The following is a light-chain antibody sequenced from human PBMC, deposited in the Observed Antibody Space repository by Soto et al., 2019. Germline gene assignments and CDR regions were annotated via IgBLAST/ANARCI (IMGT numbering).Light chain of an antibody. CDR3: QQYGISLT. CDR1: QSVSSN. CDR2: GAS. V-gene: IGKV3-20*01. Sequence: EIVLTQSPATLSVSTGERATLSCRASQSVSSNLAWYQQIPGRAPRLLIYGASTRATGIPDRFTGSGSGTDFTLIISRLEPEDFAVYYCQQYGISLTFGGGTKVDIK. J-gene: IGKJ4*01.